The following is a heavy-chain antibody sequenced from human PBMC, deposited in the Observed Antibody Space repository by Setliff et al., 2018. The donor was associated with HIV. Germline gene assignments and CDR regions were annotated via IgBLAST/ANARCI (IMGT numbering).Heavy chain of an antibody. CDR1: GGSITGHY. CDR2: IHYSGSS. Sequence: SETLSLTCTVSGGSITGHYWSWIRQPPGKGLEWIGYIHYSGSSNYNPSLKSRVSISLDTSKKQVSLKLNSVTAADTAVYYCARGLSIFGVATPGYYYYYMDVWGKGTTVTVSS. D-gene: IGHD3-3*01. J-gene: IGHJ6*03. V-gene: IGHV4-59*11. CDR3: ARGLSIFGVATPGYYYYYMDV.